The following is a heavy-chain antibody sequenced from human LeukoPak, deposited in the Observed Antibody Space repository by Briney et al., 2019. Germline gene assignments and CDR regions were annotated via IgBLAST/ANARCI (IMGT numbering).Heavy chain of an antibody. V-gene: IGHV3-48*01. CDR1: GFTFNTYT. CDR2: ISGSSGII. Sequence: GGSLRLSCAASGFTFNTYTMNWVRQAPGKGLEWVSYISGSSGIIDYADSVRGRFTISRDNAKNTLYLQMNSLRAEDTAVYYCAKRVTVTTKYFDSWGQGTLVTVSS. J-gene: IGHJ4*02. D-gene: IGHD4-17*01. CDR3: AKRVTVTTKYFDS.